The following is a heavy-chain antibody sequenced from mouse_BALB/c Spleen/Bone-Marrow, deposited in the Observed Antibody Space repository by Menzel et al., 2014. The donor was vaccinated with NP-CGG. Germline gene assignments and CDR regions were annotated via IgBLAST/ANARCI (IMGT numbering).Heavy chain of an antibody. CDR1: GFTFTDYY. CDR3: ARFPMDY. CDR2: IRNKAYGYTT. J-gene: IGHJ4*01. Sequence: EVKVVESGGGLVQPGGSLILSCTTSGFTFTDYYMGWVRQPPGKALEWLAFIRNKAYGYTTEYSASVRGRFTISRDNSQSILYLQMNTLRAEDSATYYCARFPMDYWGQGTSVTVSS. V-gene: IGHV7-3*02.